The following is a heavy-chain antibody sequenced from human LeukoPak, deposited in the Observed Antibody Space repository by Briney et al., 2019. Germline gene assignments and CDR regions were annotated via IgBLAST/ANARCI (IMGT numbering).Heavy chain of an antibody. CDR1: GFTFDDYG. CDR2: INWNGGST. J-gene: IGHJ3*02. Sequence: PGGSLRLSCAASGFTFDDYGMSWVRQAPGKGLEWVSGINWNGGSTGYADSVKGRFTISRDNAKNSLYLQMNSLRAGDTAVYYCARDESHIVVGDAFDIWGQGTMVTVSS. D-gene: IGHD2-21*01. CDR3: ARDESHIVVGDAFDI. V-gene: IGHV3-20*04.